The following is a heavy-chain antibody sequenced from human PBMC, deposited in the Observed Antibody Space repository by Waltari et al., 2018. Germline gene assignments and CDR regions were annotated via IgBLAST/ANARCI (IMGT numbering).Heavy chain of an antibody. J-gene: IGHJ5*02. D-gene: IGHD6-6*01. V-gene: IGHV1-24*01. CDR1: GYTLTELS. CDR2: FDPEDGET. CDR3: ATGPRQGWFDP. Sequence: QVQLVQSGAEVKKPGASVTVSCKVSGYTLTELSMPWGRQDHGKGLEWMGGFDPEDGETIYAQKFQGRVTMTEDTSTDTAYMELSSLRSEDTAVYYCATGPRQGWFDPWGQGTLVTVSS.